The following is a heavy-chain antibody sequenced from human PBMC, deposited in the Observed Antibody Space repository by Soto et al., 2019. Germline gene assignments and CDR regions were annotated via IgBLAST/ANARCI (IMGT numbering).Heavy chain of an antibody. V-gene: IGHV4-59*01. CDR1: GGSISSYY. CDR3: AGLSSIAARWFDP. Sequence: SETLSLTCTVSGGSISSYYWSWIRQPPGKGLEWIGYIYYSGSTNYNPSLKSRVTISVDTSKNQFSLKLSSVTAADTAVYYCAGLSSIAARWFDPWGQGTLVTVSS. D-gene: IGHD6-6*01. CDR2: IYYSGST. J-gene: IGHJ5*02.